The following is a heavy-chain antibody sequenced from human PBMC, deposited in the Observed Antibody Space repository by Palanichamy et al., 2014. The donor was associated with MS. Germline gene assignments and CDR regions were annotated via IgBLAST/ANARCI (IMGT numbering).Heavy chain of an antibody. CDR1: GFTFSSHA. CDR3: ALFNY. CDR2: ISDRSDT. Sequence: EVQLLESGGGLVQPGGSLRLSCAASGFTFSSHAMSWVRQAPGKGLEWVSAISDRSDTYYADSVKGRFTISRDNSKNTLYLQMDSLRVEDTATYYCALFNYWGQGTLVTVSS. V-gene: IGHV3-23*01. J-gene: IGHJ4*02.